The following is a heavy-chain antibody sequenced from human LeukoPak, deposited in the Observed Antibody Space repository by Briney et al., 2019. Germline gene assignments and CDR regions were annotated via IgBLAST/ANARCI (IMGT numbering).Heavy chain of an antibody. J-gene: IGHJ3*02. CDR2: ISSSGSNT. D-gene: IGHD5-18*01. Sequence: AESLTLSCAVSGFSFSDYYMSWIRQAPGKGLEWVSYISSSGSNTYYADSVKGRFTISRDNAKTSLYLQMNSLRAEDTPVYYCARCQQLPLISHAFDIWGQGTLVTVSS. V-gene: IGHV3-11*04. CDR1: GFSFSDYY. CDR3: ARCQQLPLISHAFDI.